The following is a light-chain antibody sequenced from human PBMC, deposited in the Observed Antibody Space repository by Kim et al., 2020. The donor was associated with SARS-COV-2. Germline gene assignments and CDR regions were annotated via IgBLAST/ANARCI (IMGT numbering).Light chain of an antibody. CDR3: SSYAGNSNFV. V-gene: IGLV2-8*01. CDR2: EIT. J-gene: IGLJ1*01. CDR1: ASDIGDYNY. Sequence: QSALTQPPSASGSPGQSVTISCTGTASDIGDYNYVSWYQQHPGKAPKLMIYEITNRPSGVPDRFSGSKSGNTASLTISGLQPEDEADYYCSSYAGNSNFVFGTGTKVTVL.